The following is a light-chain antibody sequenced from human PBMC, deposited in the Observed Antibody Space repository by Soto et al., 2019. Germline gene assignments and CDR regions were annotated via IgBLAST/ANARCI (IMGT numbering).Light chain of an antibody. J-gene: IGLJ2*01. V-gene: IGLV2-8*01. CDR2: EVT. CDR3: SSYAGSNNLV. Sequence: QSALTQPPSASGSPGQSVTISCTGTSSDVGGYNYVSWYQQHPGKAPKLMIYEVTMRPSGVPDRFSGSKSGNTASLTVSGLQTDDEADYYCSSYAGSNNLVFGGGTKLTVL. CDR1: SSDVGGYNY.